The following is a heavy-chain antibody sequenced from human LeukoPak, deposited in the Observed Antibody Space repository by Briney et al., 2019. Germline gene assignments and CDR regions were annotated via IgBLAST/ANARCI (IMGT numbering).Heavy chain of an antibody. J-gene: IGHJ4*02. V-gene: IGHV4-34*01. Sequence: SETLSLTCAVYGGSFSGYYWSWIRQPPGKGLEWIGEINHSGSTNYNPSLKSRVTISVDTSKNQFSLKLSSVTAADTAVYYCARARRRTFDYWGQGTLVTVSS. CDR1: GGSFSGYY. CDR3: ARARRRTFDY. CDR2: INHSGST.